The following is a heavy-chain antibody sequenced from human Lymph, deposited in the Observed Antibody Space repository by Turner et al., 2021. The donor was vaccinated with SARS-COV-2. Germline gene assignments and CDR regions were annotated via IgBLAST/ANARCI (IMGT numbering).Heavy chain of an antibody. CDR1: GGSISSSRSY. D-gene: IGHD6-19*01. Sequence: LQLLQAVAGPVKPPAKLSVPSTVSGGSISSSRSYWGWLRQPPGKVREWISSKYESGSTNYNPSLKSRVTISVDKSKNQFTLKLGSVTDADAAVYYCARRRQWLAHWYFDLWGPGTLVTVSS. V-gene: IGHV4-39*01. J-gene: IGHJ2*01. CDR2: KYESGST. CDR3: ARRRQWLAHWYFDL.